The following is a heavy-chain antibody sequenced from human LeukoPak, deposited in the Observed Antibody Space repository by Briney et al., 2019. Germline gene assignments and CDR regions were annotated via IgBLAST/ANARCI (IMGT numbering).Heavy chain of an antibody. J-gene: IGHJ6*04. CDR3: ARDRLAYYYDSSGYTNMDV. V-gene: IGHV1-69*06. CDR2: IIPIFGTA. D-gene: IGHD3-22*01. Sequence: ASVKVSCKASGGTFSSYAISWVRQAPGQGLEWMGRIIPIFGTANYAQKFQGRVTITADKSTSTAYMELSSLRSEDTAVYYCARDRLAYYYDSSGYTNMDVWGEGTTVTVSS. CDR1: GGTFSSYA.